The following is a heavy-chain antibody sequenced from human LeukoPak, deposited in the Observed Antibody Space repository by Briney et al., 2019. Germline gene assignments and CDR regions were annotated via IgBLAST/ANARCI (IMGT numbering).Heavy chain of an antibody. CDR1: GDSISSYS. CDR3: ARDSYYYDSSGYYYYFDS. Sequence: SETLSLTCTVSGDSISSYSGSWIRQPPGKGLEWIGYIYYSGSNNYNPSLKSRVTISVDTTNNQFPLKLSSVTAADTAVYHCARDSYYYDSSGYYYYFDSRGHGELFTASS. D-gene: IGHD3-22*01. V-gene: IGHV4-59*01. CDR2: IYYSGSN. J-gene: IGHJ4*03.